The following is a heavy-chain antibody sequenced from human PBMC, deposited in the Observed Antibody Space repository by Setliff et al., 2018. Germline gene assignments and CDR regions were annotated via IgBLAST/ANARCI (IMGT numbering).Heavy chain of an antibody. J-gene: IGHJ4*02. CDR3: ARWRSSSPDDF. D-gene: IGHD6-6*01. CDR1: GFSFSIFW. Sequence: PGGSLRLSCAGSGFSFSIFWMSWVRQAPGKGLEWVATIKQDGSEKFYVDSVKGRFTISRDNAKNSLYLQMDSLRDEDTAVYYCARWRSSSPDDFWGQGTLVTVSS. CDR2: IKQDGSEK. V-gene: IGHV3-7*01.